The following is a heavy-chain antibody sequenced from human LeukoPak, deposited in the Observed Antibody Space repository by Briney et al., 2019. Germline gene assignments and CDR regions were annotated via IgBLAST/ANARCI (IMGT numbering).Heavy chain of an antibody. D-gene: IGHD2-15*01. J-gene: IGHJ4*02. V-gene: IGHV1-46*01. CDR1: GYTFTSYY. CDR2: INPSGGST. Sequence: ASVKVSCKASGYTFTSYYMHWVRQAPGQGLEWMGIINPSGGSTSYAQKFQGRVTMTRDTSTSTVYMELSSLRSEDTAVYYCATDPLGYCSGGSCSGGDYWGQGTLVTVSS. CDR3: ATDPLGYCSGGSCSGGDY.